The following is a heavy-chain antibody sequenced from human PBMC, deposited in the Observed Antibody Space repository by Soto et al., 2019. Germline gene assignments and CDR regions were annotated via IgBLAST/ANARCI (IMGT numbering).Heavy chain of an antibody. D-gene: IGHD3-3*01. CDR1: GYTFTSYA. V-gene: IGHV1-3*01. J-gene: IGHJ4*02. CDR3: ARADFWSGSLLIDY. CDR2: INAGNGNT. Sequence: GASVKVSCKTSGYTFTSYAMHWVRQASGQRLEWMGWINAGNGNTKYSQKLQGRVTITRDPSASTVHMELSSLRSEDTALYYCARADFWSGSLLIDYWGQGTLVTVSS.